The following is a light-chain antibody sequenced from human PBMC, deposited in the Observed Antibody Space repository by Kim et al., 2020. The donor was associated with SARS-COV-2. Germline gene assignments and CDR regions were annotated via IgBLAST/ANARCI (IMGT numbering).Light chain of an antibody. CDR3: QAWDSSTAV. CDR1: NMGDKY. CDR2: KDS. J-gene: IGLJ3*02. Sequence: VHPGQTDSITCSGDNMGDKYACWYQQKPGQSPVLVIYKDSQRPSGIPERFSGSNSVNPATLIISGTQALDEADYYCQAWDSSTAVFGGGTQLTVL. V-gene: IGLV3-1*01.